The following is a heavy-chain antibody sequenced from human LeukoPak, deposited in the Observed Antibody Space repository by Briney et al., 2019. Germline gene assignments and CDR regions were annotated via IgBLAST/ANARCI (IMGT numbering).Heavy chain of an antibody. V-gene: IGHV3-53*04. CDR2: IYSGGST. CDR3: ARGLYVDIVATTRETYNWFDP. J-gene: IGHJ5*02. Sequence: PGGSLRLSCAASGFTVSSNYMSWVRQAPGKGLEWVSVIYSGGSTYYADSVKGRFTISRHNSKNTLYLQMNSLRAEDTAVYYCARGLYVDIVATTRETYNWFDPWGQGTLVTVSS. D-gene: IGHD5-12*01. CDR1: GFTVSSNY.